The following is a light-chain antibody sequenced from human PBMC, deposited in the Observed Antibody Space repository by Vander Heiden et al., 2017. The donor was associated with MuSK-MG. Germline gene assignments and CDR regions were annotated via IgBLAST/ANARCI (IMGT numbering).Light chain of an antibody. J-gene: IGKJ1*01. CDR2: AAS. V-gene: IGKV1-39*01. Sequence: DIQMTQSPSSLSASIGDRVTITCRASQNINNYLNWYQQKPGKAPKLLIYAASSLQSGVPSRFSGSGSGTDFTLTISSLQPEDFATYYCQQSHSAPLTFGQGTEVEIK. CDR1: QNINNY. CDR3: QQSHSAPLT.